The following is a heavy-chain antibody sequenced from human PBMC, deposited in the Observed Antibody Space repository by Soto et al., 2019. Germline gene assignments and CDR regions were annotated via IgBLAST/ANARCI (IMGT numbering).Heavy chain of an antibody. CDR2: ISSSDNTI. CDR1: GFTFSIYE. V-gene: IGHV3-48*03. Sequence: GGSLRLSCVASGFTFSIYEMNWVRQAPGKGLEWVSYISSSDNTIHYADSVKGRFTISRDYARNSLYLQMNSLRAEDTAVYYCARESSSSGWLEYWGQGTLVTVSS. CDR3: ARESSSSGWLEY. D-gene: IGHD6-19*01. J-gene: IGHJ4*02.